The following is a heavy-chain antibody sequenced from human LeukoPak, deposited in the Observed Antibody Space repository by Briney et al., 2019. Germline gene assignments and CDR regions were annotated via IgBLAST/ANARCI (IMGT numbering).Heavy chain of an antibody. V-gene: IGHV4-34*01. CDR1: GGSFSGYY. CDR2: INHSGST. Sequence: SETLSLTCAVYGGSFSGYYWSWIRQPPGKGLEWIGEINHSGSTNYNPSLKSRVTISVDTSKNQFSLKLSSVTAADTAVYYCARGSRFGRRFDYWGRGTLVTVSS. J-gene: IGHJ4*02. CDR3: ARGSRFGRRFDY. D-gene: IGHD3-10*01.